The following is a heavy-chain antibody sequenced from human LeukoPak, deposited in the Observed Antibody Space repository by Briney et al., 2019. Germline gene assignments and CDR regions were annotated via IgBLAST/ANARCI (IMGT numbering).Heavy chain of an antibody. CDR3: ARHAYYDILTGYYTSWYNWFDP. Sequence: PSETLSLTCAVYGGSFSGYHWSWIRQPPGKGLEWIGEINHSGSTNYNPSLKSRVTISVDTSKNQFSLKLSSVTAADTAVYYCARHAYYDILTGYYTSWYNWFDPWGQGTLVTVSS. CDR1: GGSFSGYH. D-gene: IGHD3-9*01. CDR2: INHSGST. V-gene: IGHV4-34*01. J-gene: IGHJ5*02.